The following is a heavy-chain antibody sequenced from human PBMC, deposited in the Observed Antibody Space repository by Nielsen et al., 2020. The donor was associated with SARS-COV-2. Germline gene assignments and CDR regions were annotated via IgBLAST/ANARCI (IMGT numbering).Heavy chain of an antibody. J-gene: IGHJ3*02. V-gene: IGHV3-9*01. CDR1: GFTFDDYA. CDR3: AKLCGVDDAFDI. D-gene: IGHD3-3*01. Sequence: GGSLRPSCAASGFTFDDYAIPWVRQAPAQGLEWVPGISWNSGSIGYADSVKGRFTISRDNAKNSLYLQMNSLRAEDTALYYCAKLCGVDDAFDIWGQGTMVSVSS. CDR2: ISWNSGSI.